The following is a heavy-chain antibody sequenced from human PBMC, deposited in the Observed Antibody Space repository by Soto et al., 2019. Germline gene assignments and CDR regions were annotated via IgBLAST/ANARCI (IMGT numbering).Heavy chain of an antibody. Sequence: PWGSLRLSCATSVFTFSHYAMTWVRQAPGKGLEWVSDISDSDDATYYADSVKGRFTISRDNSKSTLYLQMNGLRAEDAAVYYCAKGRTYFDVWGQGTLVTVSS. J-gene: IGHJ4*02. V-gene: IGHV3-23*01. CDR2: ISDSDDAT. CDR1: VFTFSHYA. CDR3: AKGRTYFDV.